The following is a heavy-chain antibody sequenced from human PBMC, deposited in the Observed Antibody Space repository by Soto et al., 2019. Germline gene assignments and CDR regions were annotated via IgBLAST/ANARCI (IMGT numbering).Heavy chain of an antibody. CDR1: GGSFSGYY. Sequence: QVQLQQWGAGLLKPSETLSLTCAVYGGSFSGYYWSWIRQPPGKGLEWIGEINHSGSTNYNPSLKSRVTISVDTSKNQFSLRLSSVTAADTSVYYCAKRGWADFYYYGMDVWGQGTPVTVAS. D-gene: IGHD6-19*01. J-gene: IGHJ6*02. CDR3: AKRGWADFYYYGMDV. V-gene: IGHV4-34*01. CDR2: INHSGST.